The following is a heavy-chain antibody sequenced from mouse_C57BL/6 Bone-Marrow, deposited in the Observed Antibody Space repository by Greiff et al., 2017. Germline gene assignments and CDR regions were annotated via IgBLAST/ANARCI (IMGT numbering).Heavy chain of an antibody. Sequence: VQLQQSGTELVKPGASVKLSCKASGYTFTSYWMHWVKQRPGQGLEWIGNINPSNGGTNYNEKFKSKATLTVDKSSSTAYMQLSSLTSEDSAVYYCARDYYGSRDYFDYWGQGTTLTVSS. CDR1: GYTFTSYW. D-gene: IGHD1-1*01. CDR3: ARDYYGSRDYFDY. J-gene: IGHJ2*01. V-gene: IGHV1-53*01. CDR2: INPSNGGT.